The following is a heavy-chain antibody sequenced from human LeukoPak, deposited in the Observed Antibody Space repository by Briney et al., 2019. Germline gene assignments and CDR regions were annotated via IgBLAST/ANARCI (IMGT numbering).Heavy chain of an antibody. CDR2: IYYSGST. CDR3: ARDSYYYDSSGYQNAFDI. J-gene: IGHJ3*02. CDR1: GGSISSYY. Sequence: SETLSLTCTVSGGSISSYYWSWIRQPPGKGLEWIGYIYYSGSTNYNPSLKSRVTISVDTSKNQFSLKLSSVTAADTAVYYCARDSYYYDSSGYQNAFDIWGQGTMVTVSS. V-gene: IGHV4-59*12. D-gene: IGHD3-22*01.